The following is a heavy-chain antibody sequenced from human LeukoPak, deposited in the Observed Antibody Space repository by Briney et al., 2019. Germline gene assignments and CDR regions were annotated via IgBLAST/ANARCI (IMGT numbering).Heavy chain of an antibody. J-gene: IGHJ5*02. Sequence: PSQTLSLTCTVSGGSISSGDYYWSWIRQPPGKGLEWIGYIYYSGSTYYNPSLKSRVTISVDTSKNQFSLKLSSVTAADTAVYYCARDPVVAAPNWFDPWGQGTLVTVPS. CDR2: IYYSGST. CDR1: GGSISSGDYY. V-gene: IGHV4-30-4*08. D-gene: IGHD2-15*01. CDR3: ARDPVVAAPNWFDP.